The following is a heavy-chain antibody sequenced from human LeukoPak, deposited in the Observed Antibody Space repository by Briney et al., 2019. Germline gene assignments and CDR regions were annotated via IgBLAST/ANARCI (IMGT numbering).Heavy chain of an antibody. Sequence: ASVKVSCKASGGTSSSYAISWVRQAPGQGLEWMGGIIPIFGTANYAQKFQGRVTITADESTSTAYMELSSLRSEDTAVYYCARALDPYCSSTSCYTGLDYWGQGTLVTVSS. CDR3: ARALDPYCSSTSCYTGLDY. CDR2: IIPIFGTA. CDR1: GGTSSSYA. V-gene: IGHV1-69*01. J-gene: IGHJ4*02. D-gene: IGHD2-2*02.